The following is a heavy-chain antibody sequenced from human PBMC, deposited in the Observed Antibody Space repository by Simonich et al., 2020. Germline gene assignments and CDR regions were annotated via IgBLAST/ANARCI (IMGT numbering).Heavy chain of an antibody. D-gene: IGHD5-18*01. CDR1: GFTFSSYS. CDR2: ISSSSSYI. J-gene: IGHJ4*02. Sequence: EVQLVESGGGLVKPGGSLRLSCAASGFTFSSYSMNWVRQAPGKGLEWVSSISSSSSYIYYADSLKGRFTISRDNAKNSLYLQMNSLRAEDTAVYYCARDVDTAMVFDYWGQGTLVTVSS. V-gene: IGHV3-21*01. CDR3: ARDVDTAMVFDY.